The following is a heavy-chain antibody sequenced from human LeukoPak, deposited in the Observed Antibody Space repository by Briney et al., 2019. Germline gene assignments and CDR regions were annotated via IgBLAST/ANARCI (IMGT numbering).Heavy chain of an antibody. V-gene: IGHV1-3*01. D-gene: IGHD6-19*01. CDR1: GYTFTSYA. CDR3: ARDVIAVAGTGGDY. J-gene: IGHJ4*02. Sequence: ASVKVSCKASGYTFTSYAMHWVRQAPGQRLEWMGWINAGNGNTKYSQKFQGRVTITRDTSASTACMELSSLRSEDTAVYYCARDVIAVAGTGGDYWGQGTLVTVSS. CDR2: INAGNGNT.